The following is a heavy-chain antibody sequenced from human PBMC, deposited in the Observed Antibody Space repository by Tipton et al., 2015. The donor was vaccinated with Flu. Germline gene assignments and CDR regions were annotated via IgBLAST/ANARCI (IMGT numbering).Heavy chain of an antibody. CDR1: GGSISSGNNY. D-gene: IGHD3-10*01. J-gene: IGHJ4*02. V-gene: IGHV4-61*02. CDR3: ARGSGSGTETIFDF. CDR2: IYTSGST. Sequence: TLSLTCTVSGGSISSGNNYWGWIRQPAGKGLEWIGRIYTSGSTSYNPSLKSRVTISVDTSKNQFSLKLSSVTAADTAVYYCARGSGSGTETIFDFWGQGAVVTVSS.